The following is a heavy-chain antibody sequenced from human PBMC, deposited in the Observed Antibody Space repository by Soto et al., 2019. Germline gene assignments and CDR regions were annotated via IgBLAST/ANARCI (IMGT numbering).Heavy chain of an antibody. D-gene: IGHD6-13*01. J-gene: IGHJ4*02. CDR2: IYHSGSA. CDR1: GGSISSNNW. V-gene: IGHV4-4*02. Sequence: QVQLQESGPGLVKPSGTLSLTCAVSGGSISSNNWWSWVRQPPGKGLEWIGEIYHSGSATYNPSLKSRLTISVDKSKTQFSLKLSSVTAADTAVYYCARIAAAGTSIDYWGQGTLVTVSS. CDR3: ARIAAAGTSIDY.